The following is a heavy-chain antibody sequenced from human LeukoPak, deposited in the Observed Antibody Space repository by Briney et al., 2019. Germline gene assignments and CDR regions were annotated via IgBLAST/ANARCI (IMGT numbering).Heavy chain of an antibody. V-gene: IGHV3-23*01. CDR1: GFTFSNHG. CDR2: ISPSGDIT. D-gene: IGHD3-22*01. CDR3: AKDRYYYDSSGYFH. Sequence: GGSLRLSCAASGFTFSNHGMNWVRQAPGKGLEWVSGISPSGDITYYADSVKGRFTISRDNSKNTLYLEVISLTAEDTAVYYCAKDRYYYDSSGYFHWGQGTLVTVSS. J-gene: IGHJ4*02.